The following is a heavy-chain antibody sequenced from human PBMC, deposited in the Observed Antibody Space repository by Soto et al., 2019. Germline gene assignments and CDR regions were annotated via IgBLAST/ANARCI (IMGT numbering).Heavy chain of an antibody. Sequence: GESLKISCTGFGYTFTTFLLSWVRQMPGKGLEWIGRIDPGDTYATYSPALQGHVTISADKATSTAYLQWSSLKASDTAMYFCARIYCTTTTCDSWFDPWGQGTLVNVSS. CDR3: ARIYCTTTTCDSWFDP. V-gene: IGHV5-10-1*01. D-gene: IGHD2-2*01. CDR2: IDPGDTYA. J-gene: IGHJ5*02. CDR1: GYTFTTFL.